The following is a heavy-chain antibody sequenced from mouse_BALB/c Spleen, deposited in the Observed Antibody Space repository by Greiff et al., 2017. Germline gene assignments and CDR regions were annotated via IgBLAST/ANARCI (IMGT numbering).Heavy chain of an antibody. Sequence: EVQVVESGGDLVKPGGSLKLSCAASGFTFSSYGMSWVRQTPDKRLEWVATISSGGSYTYYPDSVKGRFTISRDNAKNTLYLQMSSLKSEDTAMYYCARRGMITTEGSPFAYWGQGTLVTVSA. V-gene: IGHV5-6*01. CDR1: GFTFSSYG. J-gene: IGHJ3*01. D-gene: IGHD2-4*01. CDR3: ARRGMITTEGSPFAY. CDR2: ISSGGSYT.